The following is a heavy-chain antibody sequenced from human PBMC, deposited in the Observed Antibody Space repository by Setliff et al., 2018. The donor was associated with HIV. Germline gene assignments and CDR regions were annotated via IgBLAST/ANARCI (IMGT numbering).Heavy chain of an antibody. D-gene: IGHD6-19*01. CDR2: IFYSGTT. Sequence: SETLSLTCAVSGYSISSGYYWGWIRQPPGRGLEWIGYIFYSGTTKFNPSLKSRAAISVDSSNNQFSLKLSSVTAADTAVYYCAGAVSHVDYWGQGTRVTVSS. J-gene: IGHJ4*02. CDR1: GYSISSGYY. CDR3: AGAVSHVDY. V-gene: IGHV4-38-2*01.